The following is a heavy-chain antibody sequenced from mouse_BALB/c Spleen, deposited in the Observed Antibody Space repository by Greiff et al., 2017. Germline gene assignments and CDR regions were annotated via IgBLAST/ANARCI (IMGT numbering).Heavy chain of an antibody. V-gene: IGHV3-2*02. CDR3: ASWDVGFAY. J-gene: IGHJ3*01. Sequence: EVKVEESGPGLVKPSQSLSLTCTVTGYSITSDYAWNWIRQFPGNKLEWMGYISYSGSTSYNPSLKSRISITRDTSKNQFFLQLNSVTTEDTATYYCASWDVGFAYWGQGTLVTVSA. D-gene: IGHD4-1*01. CDR1: GYSITSDYA. CDR2: ISYSGST.